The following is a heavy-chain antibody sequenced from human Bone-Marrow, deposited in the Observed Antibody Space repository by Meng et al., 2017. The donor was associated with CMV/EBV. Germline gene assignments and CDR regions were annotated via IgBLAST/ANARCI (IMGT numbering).Heavy chain of an antibody. J-gene: IGHJ4*02. V-gene: IGHV3-9*01. D-gene: IGHD1-26*01. Sequence: SLKISCKGSGYSFTSYWIGWVRQMPGKGLEWVSGISWNSGSIGYADSVKGRFTISRDNAKNSLYLQMNSLRAEDTALYYCARDRESYWAYWGQGTLVTVSS. CDR2: ISWNSGSI. CDR1: GYSFTSYW. CDR3: ARDRESYWAY.